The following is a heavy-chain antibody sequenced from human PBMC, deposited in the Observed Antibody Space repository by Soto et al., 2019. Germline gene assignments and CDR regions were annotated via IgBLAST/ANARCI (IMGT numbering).Heavy chain of an antibody. CDR3: ARGEDSSSTGYYYYYGMDV. CDR1: GGSVSSGSYY. CDR2: IYYSGST. J-gene: IGHJ6*02. D-gene: IGHD6-6*01. V-gene: IGHV4-61*01. Sequence: PSETLSLTCTVSGGSVSSGSYYWSWIRQPPGKGLEWIGYIYYSGSTNYNPSLKSRVTISVDTSKNQFSLKLSSVTAADTAVYYCARGEDSSSTGYYYYYGMDVWGQGTTVTVSS.